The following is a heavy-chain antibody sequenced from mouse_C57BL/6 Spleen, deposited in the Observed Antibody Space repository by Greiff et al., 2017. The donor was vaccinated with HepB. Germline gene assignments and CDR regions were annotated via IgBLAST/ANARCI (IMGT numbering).Heavy chain of an antibody. V-gene: IGHV1-87*01. CDR3: SEDSSVYYCAWGAIWDSLYAMDY. CDR2: GQGLEWIG. D-gene: IGHD4-1*01. J-gene: IGHJ4*01. CDR1: FTFFRRVH. Sequence: VQLQQSGPELARPWASVKISCQAFFTFFRRVHFAIRDTNYWMQWEKQGPGQGLEWIGAIYPGNGDTSYKQKFKCKATLSADKSTSTAYMQLSTLTSEDSSVYYCAWGAIWDSLYAMDYWGQGTSVTGSS.